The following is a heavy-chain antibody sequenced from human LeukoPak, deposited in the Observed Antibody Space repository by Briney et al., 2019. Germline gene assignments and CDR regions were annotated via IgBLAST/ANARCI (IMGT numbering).Heavy chain of an antibody. J-gene: IGHJ6*02. CDR2: MNPSGVIT. Sequence: VASVKVSCKSSGYTFSSHYMHWVRQAPGQGLEWMGIMNPSGVITRYAQKLQGRVTMTTDTSTSTAYMELRSLRSDDTAVYYCARDQYCSSTSCYAGDGFYYYYGMDVWGQGTTVTVSS. D-gene: IGHD2-2*01. CDR1: GYTFSSHY. CDR3: ARDQYCSSTSCYAGDGFYYYYGMDV. V-gene: IGHV1-46*01.